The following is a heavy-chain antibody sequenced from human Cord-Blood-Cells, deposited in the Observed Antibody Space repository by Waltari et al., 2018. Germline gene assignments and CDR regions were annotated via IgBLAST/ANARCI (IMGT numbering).Heavy chain of an antibody. D-gene: IGHD3-3*01. CDR2: MSGSGGST. CDR3: ASRTIFGVVIIDY. CDR1: GFTFRRYA. V-gene: IGHV3-23*01. J-gene: IGHJ4*02. Sequence: EVQLLESGGGLVQHGGSLRLSRAASGFTFRRYALSWVRKAPGKGLAWVSAMSGSGGSTYYADSVKGRFTISRDNSKNTLYLQMNSLRAEDTAVYYCASRTIFGVVIIDYWGQGTLVTVSS.